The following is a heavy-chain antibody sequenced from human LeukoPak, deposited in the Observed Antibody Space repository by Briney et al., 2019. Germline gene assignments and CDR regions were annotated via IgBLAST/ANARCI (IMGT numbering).Heavy chain of an antibody. J-gene: IGHJ3*02. CDR1: GGSFSSHY. CDR2: MFNSERT. CDR3: ARSFGWLQSGFDAFDI. Sequence: SETLSLTCTVSGGSFSSHYWSWLRQPPGKGLEWIGYMFNSERTKDNPSLNSRVTISVDTSKNQFSLKLSSVTAADTAVYYCARSFGWLQSGFDAFDIWGQGTMVTVSS. D-gene: IGHD5-24*01. V-gene: IGHV4-59*11.